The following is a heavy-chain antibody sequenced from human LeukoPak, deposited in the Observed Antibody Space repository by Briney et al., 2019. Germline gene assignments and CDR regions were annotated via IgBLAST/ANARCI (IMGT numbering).Heavy chain of an antibody. CDR1: GYTFTGYY. CDR3: ARGGSGSYYRTLDGMDV. CDR2: INPNSGGT. V-gene: IGHV1-2*06. Sequence: GASVKVSCKAFGYTFTGYYMHWVRQAPGQGLEWMGRINPNSGGTNYAQKFQGRVTMTRDTSISTAYMELSRLRSDDTAVYYCARGGSGSYYRTLDGMDVWGQGTTVTVSS. J-gene: IGHJ6*02. D-gene: IGHD3-10*01.